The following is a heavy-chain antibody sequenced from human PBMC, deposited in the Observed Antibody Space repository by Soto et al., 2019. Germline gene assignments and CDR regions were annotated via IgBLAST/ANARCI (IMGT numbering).Heavy chain of an antibody. CDR1: GFMFTNHG. J-gene: IGHJ4*02. D-gene: IGHD3-10*01. V-gene: IGHV3-33*06. CDR3: AKNTMVRGVIISPNLYFDY. Sequence: GGSLRLSCAASGFMFTNHGMHWVRQAPGKGLEWVAVIWSDGNKRYYADSVKGRFTVSRDTSNNTLYLQMNNLRAEDTAVYYCAKNTMVRGVIISPNLYFDYWGQGTLVTVSS. CDR2: IWSDGNKR.